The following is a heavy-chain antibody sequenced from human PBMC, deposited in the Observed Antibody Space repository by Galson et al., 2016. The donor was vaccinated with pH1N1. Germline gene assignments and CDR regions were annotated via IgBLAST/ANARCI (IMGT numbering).Heavy chain of an antibody. CDR1: GGTLSRHT. Sequence: SVKVSCKASGGTLSRHTISWVRQAPGQGLEWMGRILPIVGITNYAQKLQGRVTIIADRFTSTVSMELSGLTSDDTAVYYCATETGSSGMDFWDQVTTVTVSS. D-gene: IGHD3-10*01. V-gene: IGHV1-69*02. CDR2: ILPIVGIT. J-gene: IGHJ6*02. CDR3: ATETGSSGMDF.